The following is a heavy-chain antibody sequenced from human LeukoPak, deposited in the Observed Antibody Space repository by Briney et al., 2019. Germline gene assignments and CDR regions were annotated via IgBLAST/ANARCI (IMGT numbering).Heavy chain of an antibody. CDR1: GYTFTSYG. Sequence: ASVKVSCKASGYTFTSYGISWVRQAPGQGLEWMGWISAYNGNTNYAQKLQGSVTMTTDTSTSTAYMELRSLRSDDTAVYYCARDGEGYCSSTSCYTVYNWFDPWGQGTLVTVSS. CDR3: ARDGEGYCSSTSCYTVYNWFDP. D-gene: IGHD2-2*02. J-gene: IGHJ5*02. CDR2: ISAYNGNT. V-gene: IGHV1-18*01.